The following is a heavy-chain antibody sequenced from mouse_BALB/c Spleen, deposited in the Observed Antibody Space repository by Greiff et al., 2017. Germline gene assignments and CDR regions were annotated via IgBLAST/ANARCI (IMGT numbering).Heavy chain of an antibody. CDR1: GFSLTSYG. J-gene: IGHJ2*01. Sequence: QVQLKESGPGLVAPSQSLSITCTVSGFSLTSYGVHWVRQPPGKGLEWLGVIWAGGSTNYNSALMSRLSISKDNSKSQVFLKMNSLQTDDTAMYYCARDHGPYYFDYWGQGTTLTVSS. CDR3: ARDHGPYYFDY. CDR2: IWAGGST. V-gene: IGHV2-9*02.